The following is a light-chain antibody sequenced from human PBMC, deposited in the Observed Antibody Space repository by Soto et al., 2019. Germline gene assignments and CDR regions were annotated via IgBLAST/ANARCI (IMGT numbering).Light chain of an antibody. V-gene: IGKV3-11*01. CDR3: QQRNVWPPVT. CDR2: GAF. Sequence: VLTQSPTTLSLLAGERAPLSCRASPSVTNFLAWYQQKPGQAPRLLIYGAFNRATGIPARFSGSGSGTDFTLTISSLEPEDSAVYYCQQRNVWPPVTSGQRRLLVVK. CDR1: PSVTNF. J-gene: IGKJ5*01.